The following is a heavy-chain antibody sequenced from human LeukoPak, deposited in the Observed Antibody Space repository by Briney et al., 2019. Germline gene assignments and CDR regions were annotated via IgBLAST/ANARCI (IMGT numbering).Heavy chain of an antibody. D-gene: IGHD4-17*01. Sequence: KPSETLSLTCTVSGGSISSSSYYWGWIRQPPGKGLEWIGSIYYSGSTYYNPSLKSRVTISVDTSKNQFSLKLNSVTAADTAVYYCARGPRDRGYGDYAGWFDPWGQGTLVTVSS. CDR2: IYYSGST. J-gene: IGHJ5*02. V-gene: IGHV4-39*07. CDR3: ARGPRDRGYGDYAGWFDP. CDR1: GGSISSSSYY.